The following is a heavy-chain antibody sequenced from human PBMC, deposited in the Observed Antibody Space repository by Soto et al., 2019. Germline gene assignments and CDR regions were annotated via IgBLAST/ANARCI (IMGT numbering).Heavy chain of an antibody. D-gene: IGHD2-21*01. CDR1: GSSLSTSGVG. CDR2: IYWDNDK. Sequence: VSGPTLGTPTQPLALACSFSGSSLSTSGVGVGWIRQPPGKALECLALIYWDNDKRYSPSLKSRVTITKDTSKNQVVLTMTNMEPEDTATYYCAHIIQASYFDYWGQGPLVTVSS. V-gene: IGHV2-5*02. J-gene: IGHJ4*02. CDR3: AHIIQASYFDY.